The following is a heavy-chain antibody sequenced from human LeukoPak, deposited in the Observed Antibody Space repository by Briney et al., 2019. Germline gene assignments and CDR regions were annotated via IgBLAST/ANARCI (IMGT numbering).Heavy chain of an antibody. CDR3: ARETGLYFDY. J-gene: IGHJ4*02. CDR2: IYSGGST. Sequence: GGSLRLSCAASGFTISDYWMHWVRQAPGKGLEWVSVIYSGGSTYYADSVKGRFTISRDNSKNTLYLQMNSLRAEDTAVYYCARETGLYFDYWGQGTLVTVSS. CDR1: GFTISDYW. V-gene: IGHV3-66*01. D-gene: IGHD3/OR15-3a*01.